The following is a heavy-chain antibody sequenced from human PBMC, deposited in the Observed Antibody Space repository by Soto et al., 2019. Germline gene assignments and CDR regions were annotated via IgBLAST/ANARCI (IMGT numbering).Heavy chain of an antibody. CDR3: VRSPNDYGSGSYFGYYYYYMDV. J-gene: IGHJ6*03. CDR1: GGSISSYY. D-gene: IGHD3-10*01. V-gene: IGHV4-59*01. CDR2: IYYSGST. Sequence: SETLSLTCTVSGGSISSYYWSWIRQPPGKGLEWIGYIYYSGSTNYNPSLKSRVTISVDTSKNQFSLKLSSVTAADTAVYYCVRSPNDYGSGSYFGYYYYYMDVWGKGTTVTVSS.